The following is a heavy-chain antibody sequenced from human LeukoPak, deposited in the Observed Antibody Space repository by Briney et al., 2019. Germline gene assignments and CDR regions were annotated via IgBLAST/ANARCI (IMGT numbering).Heavy chain of an antibody. CDR1: GYTFTTYA. J-gene: IGHJ4*02. Sequence: GASVKVSCKASGYTFTTYAMDWVRQAPGQGLEWMGWINTNTGNPTYAQGFTGRSVFSLDTSVSTAYLQISSLKAEDTAVYYCARDEAYGSGSYYPYLPHFDYWGQGTLITVSS. CDR3: ARDEAYGSGSYYPYLPHFDY. CDR2: INTNTGNP. D-gene: IGHD3-10*01. V-gene: IGHV7-4-1*02.